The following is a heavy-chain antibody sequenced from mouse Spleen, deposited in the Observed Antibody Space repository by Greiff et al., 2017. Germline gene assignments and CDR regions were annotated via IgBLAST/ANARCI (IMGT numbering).Heavy chain of an antibody. J-gene: IGHJ4*01. Sequence: QVQLQQSGAELVRPGASVTLSCKASGYTFTDYEMHWVKQTPGHGLEWIGAIDPETGGTAYNQKFKGKAILTADKSSSTAYMALRRLTSEDSAVYYCAAARASYYAMDYWGRGTSVTVSS. CDR2: IDPETGGT. CDR1: GYTFTDYE. V-gene: IGHV1-15*01. D-gene: IGHD3-1*01. CDR3: AAARASYYAMDY.